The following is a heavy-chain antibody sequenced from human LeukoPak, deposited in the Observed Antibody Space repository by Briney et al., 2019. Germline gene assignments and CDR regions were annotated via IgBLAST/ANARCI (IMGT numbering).Heavy chain of an antibody. D-gene: IGHD1-26*01. CDR2: MNPNSGNT. CDR3: ARVVGIRDNWFDP. V-gene: IGHV1-8*03. Sequence: ASVKVSCKASGYAFTSYDINWVRHATGQGLEWMGWMNPNSGNTGYAQKFQGRVTITRNTSISTAYMELSSLRSEDTAVYYCARVVGIRDNWFDPWGQGTLVTVSS. CDR1: GYAFTSYD. J-gene: IGHJ5*02.